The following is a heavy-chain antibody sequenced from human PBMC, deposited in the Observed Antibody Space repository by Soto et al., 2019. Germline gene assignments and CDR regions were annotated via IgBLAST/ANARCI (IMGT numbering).Heavy chain of an antibody. Sequence: LSLTCTVSGGSISTYYWSWIRQPAGKGLEWIGRIDTSGNTNYNPSLKSRVTMSVDTSKKQFSLKLTSVTAADTAVYYCARYSSNWFQTEGMDVWGQGTTVTVSS. CDR2: IDTSGNT. V-gene: IGHV4-4*07. D-gene: IGHD6-13*01. J-gene: IGHJ6*02. CDR3: ARYSSNWFQTEGMDV. CDR1: GGSISTYY.